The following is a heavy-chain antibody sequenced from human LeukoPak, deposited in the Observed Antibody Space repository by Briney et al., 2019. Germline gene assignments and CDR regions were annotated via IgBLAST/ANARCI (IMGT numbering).Heavy chain of an antibody. D-gene: IGHD1-26*01. CDR2: VSGSDDNT. CDR3: TKDLALYTGPYSGSFYSPIDC. V-gene: IGHV3-23*01. CDR1: GFTFSNYA. J-gene: IGHJ4*02. Sequence: GGSLRLSCAASGFTFSNYAMSWVRQAPGKGLEWVSSVSGSDDNTYYADSVKGRFTISRDNFNNTLSVQMNSLKAEDTAVYYCTKDLALYTGPYSGSFYSPIDCWGQGTLVTVSS.